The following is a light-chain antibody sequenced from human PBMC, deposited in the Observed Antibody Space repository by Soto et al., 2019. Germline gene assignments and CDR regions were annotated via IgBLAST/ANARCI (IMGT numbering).Light chain of an antibody. CDR2: GAS. Sequence: EIVLTKSRGTLSLSPGARATLSCRASQSLSSSYLAWYQQRPGQANRLLIFGASNRATGIPDRFTGSGSGTDFTLTISRLEPEEFGVFYCQKSVISPYTVGQGTKVAIK. J-gene: IGKJ1*01. CDR1: QSLSSSY. CDR3: QKSVISPYT. V-gene: IGKV3-20*01.